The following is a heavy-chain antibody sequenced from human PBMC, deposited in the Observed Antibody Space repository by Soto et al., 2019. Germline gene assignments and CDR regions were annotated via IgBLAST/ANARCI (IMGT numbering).Heavy chain of an antibody. V-gene: IGHV1-2*02. D-gene: IGHD3-9*01. CDR3: ARPPGYISDWYYFDL. J-gene: IGHJ4*02. CDR2: ISPRSGGT. Sequence: ASVNVSCKSSGYTFIDYYMHWVRQAPGQGFEWMGRISPRSGGTNYAQKFQGRVTMTWDTSLNTAYMELSSLISEDTAVYYCARPPGYISDWYYFDLWGQGTLVTVSS. CDR1: GYTFIDYY.